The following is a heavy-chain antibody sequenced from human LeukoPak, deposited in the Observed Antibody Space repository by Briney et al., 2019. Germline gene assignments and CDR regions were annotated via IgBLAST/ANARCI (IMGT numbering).Heavy chain of an antibody. D-gene: IGHD1-26*01. J-gene: IGHJ6*02. Sequence: GGSLRLSCAGSGSTFSSYAMSWVRQAPGKGLEWVSTISGSGGAGTYYADSVKGRFTVSRDNSRNTLYLPMNRLRDEDTAVYYCVKDRGGSHFYGMDVWGQGTTVTVSS. V-gene: IGHV3-23*01. CDR3: VKDRGGSHFYGMDV. CDR2: ISGSGGAGT. CDR1: GSTFSSYA.